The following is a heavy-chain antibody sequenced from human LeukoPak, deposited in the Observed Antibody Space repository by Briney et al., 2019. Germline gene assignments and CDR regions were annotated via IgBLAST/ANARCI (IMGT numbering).Heavy chain of an antibody. CDR3: ARLLGPYYYYMDV. CDR2: INHSGST. J-gene: IGHJ6*03. Sequence: PSETLSLTCAVYGGSFSGYYWSWIRQPPGKGLEWIGEINHSGSTNYNPSLKSRVTISVDTSKNQFSLKLSSMTAADTAVYYCARLLGPYYYYMDVWGKGTTVTISS. CDR1: GGSFSGYY. V-gene: IGHV4-34*01. D-gene: IGHD3/OR15-3a*01.